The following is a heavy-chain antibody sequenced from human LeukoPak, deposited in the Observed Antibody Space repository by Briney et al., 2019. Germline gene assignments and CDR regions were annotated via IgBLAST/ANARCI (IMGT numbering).Heavy chain of an antibody. CDR2: IYTSGST. Sequence: SETLSLTCTVSGGSISSGSYYWSWIRQPAGKGLEWIGRIYTSGSTNYNPSLKSRVTISVDTSKNQFSLKLSSVTAADTAVYYCSVLSSNWGAFDIWGQGTMVTVSS. J-gene: IGHJ3*02. CDR1: GGSISSGSYY. V-gene: IGHV4-61*02. CDR3: SVLSSNWGAFDI. D-gene: IGHD6-13*01.